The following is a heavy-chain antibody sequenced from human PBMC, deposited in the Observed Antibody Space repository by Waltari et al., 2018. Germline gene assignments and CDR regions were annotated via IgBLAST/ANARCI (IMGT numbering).Heavy chain of an antibody. CDR1: GYSISSGYY. CDR2: IYHSGST. V-gene: IGHV4-38-2*02. Sequence: QVQLQESGPGLVKPSETLSLTCAGSGYSISSGYYWGWIGQPPGKGLEWVGSIYHSGSTYYNPSLKSRVTISVDTSKNQFSLKLSSVTAADTAVYYCAREVAATMIVVVIKGDAFDIWGQGTMVTVSS. CDR3: AREVAATMIVVVIKGDAFDI. D-gene: IGHD3-22*01. J-gene: IGHJ3*02.